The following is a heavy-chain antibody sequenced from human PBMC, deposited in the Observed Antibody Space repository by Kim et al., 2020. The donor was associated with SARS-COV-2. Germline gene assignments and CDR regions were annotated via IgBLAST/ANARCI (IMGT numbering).Heavy chain of an antibody. V-gene: IGHV3-33*06. CDR3: AKRFDGSSWYGYYYGMDV. Sequence: KGRFTISRDNSETTLYLQMNRLRAEDTAVYYCAKRFDGSSWYGYYYGMDVWGQGTTVTVSS. D-gene: IGHD6-13*01. J-gene: IGHJ6*02.